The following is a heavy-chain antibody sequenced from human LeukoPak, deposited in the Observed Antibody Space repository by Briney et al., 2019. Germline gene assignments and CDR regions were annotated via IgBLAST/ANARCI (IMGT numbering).Heavy chain of an antibody. D-gene: IGHD1-14*01. Sequence: GGSPRLSCAASGFTFSSYAMSWVRQAPGKGLEWVSAISGSGGSTYYADSVKGRFTISRDNSKNTLYLQMNSLRAEDTAVYYCARDWALPFRTDAFDIWGQGTMVTVSS. CDR3: ARDWALPFRTDAFDI. CDR2: ISGSGGST. CDR1: GFTFSSYA. V-gene: IGHV3-23*01. J-gene: IGHJ3*02.